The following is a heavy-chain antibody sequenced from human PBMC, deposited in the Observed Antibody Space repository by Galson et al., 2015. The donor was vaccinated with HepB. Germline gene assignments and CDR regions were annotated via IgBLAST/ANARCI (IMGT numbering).Heavy chain of an antibody. Sequence: SLRLSCAASGLTLRSYSMNWVRQAPGKGLEWVSSISSGSTYIYHADSVKGRFTISRDNSENSLCLQMNSLRAEDTAVYYCARGEAYSNSWYSDFDYWGQGTLVTVSS. CDR1: GLTLRSYS. CDR2: ISSGSTYI. J-gene: IGHJ4*02. CDR3: ARGEAYSNSWYSDFDY. V-gene: IGHV3-21*01. D-gene: IGHD6-13*01.